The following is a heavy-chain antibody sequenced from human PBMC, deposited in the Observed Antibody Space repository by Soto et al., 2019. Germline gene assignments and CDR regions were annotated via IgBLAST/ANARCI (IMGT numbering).Heavy chain of an antibody. Sequence: QVQLQESGPGLVKPSQTLSVTCTVSGGSISSGGYYWSWIRRQPGKGLEWIGYIYYSGSTYYNPSLKSPVTISVDTSKNQFSLKLSSVTAADTAVYYCARVGRTGIYFDYWGQGTLVTVSS. CDR1: GGSISSGGYY. J-gene: IGHJ4*02. V-gene: IGHV4-31*01. CDR2: IYYSGST. D-gene: IGHD1-1*01. CDR3: ARVGRTGIYFDY.